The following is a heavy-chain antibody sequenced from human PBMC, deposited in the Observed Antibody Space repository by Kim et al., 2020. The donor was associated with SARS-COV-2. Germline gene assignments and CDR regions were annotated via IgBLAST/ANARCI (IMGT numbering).Heavy chain of an antibody. CDR3: ARGQWLDYYYYGMDV. D-gene: IGHD6-19*01. CDR2: IGTAGDP. J-gene: IGHJ6*02. Sequence: GGSLRLSCAASGFTFSSYDMHWVRQATGKGLEWVSAIGTAGDPYYPGSVKGRFTISRENAKNSLYLQMNSLRAGDTAVYYCARGQWLDYYYYGMDVWGQGTTVTVSS. V-gene: IGHV3-13*05. CDR1: GFTFSSYD.